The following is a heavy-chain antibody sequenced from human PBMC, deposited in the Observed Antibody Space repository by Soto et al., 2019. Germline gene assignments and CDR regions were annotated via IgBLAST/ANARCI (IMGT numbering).Heavy chain of an antibody. D-gene: IGHD4-17*01. J-gene: IGHJ4*02. CDR3: ARGHDYGDSFDY. CDR1: GYTFTSYA. Sequence: ASVKVSCKASGYTFTSYAMHWVRQAPGQRLEWMGWINAGNGNTKYSQKFQGRVTITRDTSASTAYMELSSLRSEDTAVYYCARGHDYGDSFDYCGQGTLVTVSS. V-gene: IGHV1-3*01. CDR2: INAGNGNT.